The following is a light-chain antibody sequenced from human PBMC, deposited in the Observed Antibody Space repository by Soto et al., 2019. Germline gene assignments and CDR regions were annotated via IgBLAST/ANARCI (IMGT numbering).Light chain of an antibody. Sequence: DIVMTQSPLYLPVNPGEPASISCRSSQSLMGSDGYKYLDWYLQKPGQSPQLLIYLGYNRASGVPDRFSGRGSGTEFTLRITRVEPEDVGIYYCMQALQAPTFGPGTQVDIK. CDR2: LGY. CDR3: MQALQAPT. J-gene: IGKJ3*01. V-gene: IGKV2-28*01. CDR1: QSLMGSDGYKY.